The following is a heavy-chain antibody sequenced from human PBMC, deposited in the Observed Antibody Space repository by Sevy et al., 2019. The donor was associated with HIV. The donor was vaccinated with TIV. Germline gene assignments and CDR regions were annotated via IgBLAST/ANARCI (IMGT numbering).Heavy chain of an antibody. CDR3: ARHRPQGVVIIPGSGYHYGADF. D-gene: IGHD3-3*01. CDR1: GYSFNMYG. J-gene: IGHJ6*02. V-gene: IGHV1-18*01. Sequence: ASVKVSCKTSGYSFNMYGISWVRQAPGQGLEWMGWISAYTGDTDYRQMFRGRVTMTTDASTNTAYMERRRLTSDDTAVYYCARHRPQGVVIIPGSGYHYGADFWGQVTMVTVSS. CDR2: ISAYTGDT.